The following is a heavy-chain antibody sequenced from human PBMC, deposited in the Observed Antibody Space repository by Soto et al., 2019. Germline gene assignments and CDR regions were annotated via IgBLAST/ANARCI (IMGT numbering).Heavy chain of an antibody. D-gene: IGHD1-1*01. V-gene: IGHV1-69*13. CDR1: GGTFSDST. J-gene: IGHJ6*02. Sequence: SVKVSCKASGGTFSDSTINWVRQAPGQRLECMGGILPLFDTANYAEKFQGRVTITADECTSTSFMEVSSLISEDTAVYYCARNGTLTGYSYGMYVWGQGTMVTVSS. CDR3: ARNGTLTGYSYGMYV. CDR2: ILPLFDTA.